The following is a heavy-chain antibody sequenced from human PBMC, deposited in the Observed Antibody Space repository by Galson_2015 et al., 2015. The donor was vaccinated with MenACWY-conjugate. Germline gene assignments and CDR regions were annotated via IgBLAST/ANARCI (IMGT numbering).Heavy chain of an antibody. CDR2: ISGSGGGT. CDR1: GFTFSSCA. J-gene: IGHJ4*02. Sequence: SLRLSCAASGFTFSSCAMSWVRQAPGKGLEWVSAISGSGGGTYYADSMKGRFTISRDNYKNTLYLQMNSLRAEDTAVYYCAKDIPRKITVAAPIDYWGQGTLVTVSS. CDR3: AKDIPRKITVAAPIDY. V-gene: IGHV3-23*01. D-gene: IGHD6-19*01.